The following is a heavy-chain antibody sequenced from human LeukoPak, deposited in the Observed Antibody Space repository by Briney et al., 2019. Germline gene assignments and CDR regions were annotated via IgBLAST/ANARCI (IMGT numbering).Heavy chain of an antibody. CDR3: ARVPMTTVTSWYFDY. V-gene: IGHV3-53*01. J-gene: IGHJ4*02. D-gene: IGHD4-17*01. Sequence: GGSLRLSCAASGFTVSSNYMSWVRQAPGKGLEWVSVIYSGGSTYYADSVKGRFTISSDNSKNTLYLQMNSLRAEDTAVYYCARVPMTTVTSWYFDYWGQGTLVTVSS. CDR1: GFTVSSNY. CDR2: IYSGGST.